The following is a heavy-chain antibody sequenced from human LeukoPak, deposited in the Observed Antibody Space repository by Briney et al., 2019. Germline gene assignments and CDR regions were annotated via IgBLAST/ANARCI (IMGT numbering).Heavy chain of an antibody. CDR1: GFSFSTYG. D-gene: IGHD3-22*01. CDR3: AKDGDSTGYYSSYYNHMDV. Sequence: GGSLRLSCAASGFSFSTYGMHWVRQPPGRGLEWVAFIRYDGSNKYYADSVKGRFTISRDNSKNTVYLQMNSLRAEDTAIYYCAKDGDSTGYYSSYYNHMDVWGKGTSVTISS. CDR2: IRYDGSNK. V-gene: IGHV3-30*02. J-gene: IGHJ6*03.